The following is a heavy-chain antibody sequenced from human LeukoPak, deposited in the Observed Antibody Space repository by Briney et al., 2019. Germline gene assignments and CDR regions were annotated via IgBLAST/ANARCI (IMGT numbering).Heavy chain of an antibody. J-gene: IGHJ4*02. CDR1: SGSIRRLRYS. V-gene: IGHV4-39*01. CDR2: IYDSGGT. CDR3: ARQTGDYFDPSGYYDH. D-gene: IGHD3-22*01. Sequence: KPSETLSLTCTVSSGSIRRLRYSWGWIRQPPRKGLEDIGTIYDSGGTCYNPSLQGRVTISVDKSKNQFSLRLSTVTAADTAVYYCARQTGDYFDPSGYYDHWGQGTLVTVSP.